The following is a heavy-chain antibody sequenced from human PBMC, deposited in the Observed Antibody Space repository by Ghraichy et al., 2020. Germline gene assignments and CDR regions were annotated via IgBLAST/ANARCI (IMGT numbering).Heavy chain of an antibody. J-gene: IGHJ5*02. CDR2: INTNTGNP. D-gene: IGHD2-2*01. V-gene: IGHV7-4-1*02. CDR3: ARDVTTSQVPTDINWFDP. CDR1: GYSFTSYA. Sequence: ASVKVSCKASGYSFTSYAMNWVRQAPVQGLEWMGWINTNTGNPTYAQGFTGRFVFSFDTSISTAYLQISSLKAEDTSVYYCARDVTTSQVPTDINWFDPWGQGTLVTGSS.